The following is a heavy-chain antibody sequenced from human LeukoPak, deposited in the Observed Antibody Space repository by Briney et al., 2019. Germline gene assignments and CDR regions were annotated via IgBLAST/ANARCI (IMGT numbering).Heavy chain of an antibody. V-gene: IGHV1-2*02. J-gene: IGHJ4*02. D-gene: IGHD3-9*01. CDR1: GYTFTGHY. Sequence: DPVNCLCQASGYTFTGHYLHWVRQAAGHGLDRMEWLNPTTGHTLYKRTGQGRVTMNGKTSISPDHMELSRLMSDDTAVYYCSRSGLKTTGYYRLDYWGQGTLVTVSS. CDR3: SRSGLKTTGYYRLDY. CDR2: LNPTTGHT.